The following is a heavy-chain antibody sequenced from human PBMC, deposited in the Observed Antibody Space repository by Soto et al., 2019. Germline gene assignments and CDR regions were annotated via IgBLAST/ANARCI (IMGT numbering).Heavy chain of an antibody. V-gene: IGHV1-58*01. D-gene: IGHD2-8*01. Sequence: ASVKVSCKASGFTFTSSAFQWVRQARGQRLEWIGWIAVGSGYTNYAQRFQDRVTLTRDMSTATTYMELSRLTSEDTAIYYCAADATAWQQMVPSDYWGQGTLVTV. CDR1: GFTFTSSA. CDR2: IAVGSGYT. CDR3: AADATAWQQMVPSDY. J-gene: IGHJ4*02.